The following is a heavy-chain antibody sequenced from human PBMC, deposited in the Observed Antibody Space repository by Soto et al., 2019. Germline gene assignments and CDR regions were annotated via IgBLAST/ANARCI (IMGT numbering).Heavy chain of an antibody. Sequence: PSQTLSLTCAISGASVSSNTASWNWIRQSPSRGLEWLGRTYFRSKWYNDYAVSVKSRIIINPDTSNNQFSLQLNSVTPEDTAVYFCAKGDNLGPKTGYAFDPRGQGIMVTVSS. CDR1: GASVSSNTAS. V-gene: IGHV6-1*01. J-gene: IGHJ5*02. D-gene: IGHD5-12*01. CDR2: TYFRSKWYN. CDR3: AKGDNLGPKTGYAFDP.